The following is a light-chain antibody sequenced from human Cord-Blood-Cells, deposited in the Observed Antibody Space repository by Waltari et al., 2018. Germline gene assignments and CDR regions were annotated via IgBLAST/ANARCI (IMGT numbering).Light chain of an antibody. J-gene: IGLJ2*01. Sequence: QSALTQPASVSGSPGQSITISCTGTSSDVGRYNLVSWYPQHPGKAPKLMIYEGSKRPSGVSNRFSGSKSGNTASLTISGLQAEDEADYYCCSYAGSSTFVVFGGGTKLTVI. V-gene: IGLV2-23*03. CDR2: EGS. CDR3: CSYAGSSTFVV. CDR1: SSDVGRYNL.